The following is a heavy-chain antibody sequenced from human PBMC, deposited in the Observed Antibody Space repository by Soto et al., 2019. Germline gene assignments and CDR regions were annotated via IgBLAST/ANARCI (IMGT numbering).Heavy chain of an antibody. D-gene: IGHD6-19*01. CDR3: ARESSRGPAVAGIYYYYGMDV. Sequence: GASVKVSCKASGGTFSSYTISWVRQAPGQGLEWMGRIIPILGIANYAQKFQGRVTITADKSTSTAYMELSSLRSEDTAVYYCARESSRGPAVAGIYYYYGMDVWGQGTTVTVSS. V-gene: IGHV1-69*04. CDR1: GGTFSSYT. CDR2: IIPILGIA. J-gene: IGHJ6*02.